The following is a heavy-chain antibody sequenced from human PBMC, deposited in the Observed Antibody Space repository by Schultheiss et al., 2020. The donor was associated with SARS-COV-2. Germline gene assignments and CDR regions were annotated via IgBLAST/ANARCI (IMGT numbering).Heavy chain of an antibody. D-gene: IGHD3-10*01. CDR2: IYWDDDK. Sequence: SGPTLVKPTQTLTLTCTFSGFSLSTSGMCVSWIRQPPGKALEWLALIYWDDDKRYSPSLNSRLTITKDTSKNQVVLTMTNMDPVDTATYYCAWFGGYYYGMDVWGQGTTVTVSS. CDR3: AWFGGYYYGMDV. CDR1: GFSLSTSGMC. J-gene: IGHJ6*02. V-gene: IGHV2-5*08.